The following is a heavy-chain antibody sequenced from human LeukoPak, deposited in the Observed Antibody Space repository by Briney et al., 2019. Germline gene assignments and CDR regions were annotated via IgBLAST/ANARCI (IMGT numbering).Heavy chain of an antibody. CDR1: GFTISRSA. V-gene: IGHV3-23*01. CDR2: ISGSGGST. J-gene: IGHJ4*02. CDR3: AKETNQWLVEIGKDY. Sequence: GGSLRLSCAASGFTISRSAMSWVRQAPGKGLEWVSAISGSGGSTYYADSVKGRFTISRDNSKNTLYLQMNSLRAEDTAVYYCAKETNQWLVEIGKDYWGQGTLVTVSS. D-gene: IGHD6-19*01.